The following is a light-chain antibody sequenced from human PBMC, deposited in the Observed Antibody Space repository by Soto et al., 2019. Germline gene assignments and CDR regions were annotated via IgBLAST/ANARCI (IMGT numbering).Light chain of an antibody. V-gene: IGKV3-15*01. CDR3: QQYDDRPPLT. CDR1: QSVGDN. J-gene: IGKJ4*01. Sequence: TVMTQSPAALSVSPGDRASLSCRASQSVGDNLAWYQVRPGQSPRLLIYDASTRATGVPVRFTGSGSGTEFTLTIASLQSDDIAIYYCQQYDDRPPLTFGGGTKV. CDR2: DAS.